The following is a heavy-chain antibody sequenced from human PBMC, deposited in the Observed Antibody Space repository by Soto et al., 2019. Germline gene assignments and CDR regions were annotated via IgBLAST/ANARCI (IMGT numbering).Heavy chain of an antibody. CDR2: ISSSSSYI. V-gene: IGHV3-21*01. CDR3: ARDPAPLYGSGSYYNPQGY. D-gene: IGHD3-10*01. J-gene: IGHJ4*02. Sequence: GGSLRLSCAASGFTFSSYSMNWVRQAPGKGLEWVSSISSSSSYIYYADSVKGRFTISRDNAKNSLYLQMNSLRAEDTAVYYCARDPAPLYGSGSYYNPQGYWGPGTLVTVSS. CDR1: GFTFSSYS.